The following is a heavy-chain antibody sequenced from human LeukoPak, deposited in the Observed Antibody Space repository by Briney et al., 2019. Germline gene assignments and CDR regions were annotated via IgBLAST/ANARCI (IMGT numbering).Heavy chain of an antibody. CDR1: GFTFSSYW. CDR2: ISSSSSYI. CDR3: AREIARFTTAKSDY. D-gene: IGHD3-22*01. J-gene: IGHJ4*02. Sequence: GGSLRLSCVASGFTFSSYWMCWVRQAPGKGLEWVSSISSSSSYIYYADSVKGRFTISRDNAKNSLYLQMNSLRAEDTAVYYCAREIARFTTAKSDYWGQGTLVTVSS. V-gene: IGHV3-21*01.